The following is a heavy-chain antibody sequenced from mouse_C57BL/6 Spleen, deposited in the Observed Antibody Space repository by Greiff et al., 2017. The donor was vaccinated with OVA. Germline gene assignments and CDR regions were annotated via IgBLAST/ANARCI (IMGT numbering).Heavy chain of an antibody. V-gene: IGHV1-50*01. CDR2: IDPSDSYT. CDR1: GYTFTSYW. D-gene: IGHD1-1*01. Sequence: VQLQQPGAELVKPGASVKLSCKASGYTFTSYWMQWVKQRPGQGLEWIGEIDPSDSYTNYNQKFKGKATLTVDTSSSTAYMQLSSLTSEDAAVDYCARRYYYGSSYGWYFDVWGTGTTVTVSS. J-gene: IGHJ1*03. CDR3: ARRYYYGSSYGWYFDV.